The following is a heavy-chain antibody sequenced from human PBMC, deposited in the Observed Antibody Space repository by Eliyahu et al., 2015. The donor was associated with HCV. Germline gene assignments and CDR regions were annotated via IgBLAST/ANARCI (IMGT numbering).Heavy chain of an antibody. CDR3: ARGAHITIFGVVIIQKPFDY. CDR2: MNPNSGNT. CDR1: GYTXTSYD. J-gene: IGHJ4*02. V-gene: IGHV1-8*01. D-gene: IGHD3-3*01. Sequence: QVQLVQSGAEVKKPGASVKVSCKASGYTXTSYDINWVRQATGQGLEWMGWMNPNSGNTGYAQKFQGRVTMTRNTSISTAYMELSSLRSEDTAVYYCARGAHITIFGVVIIQKPFDYWGQGTLVTVSS.